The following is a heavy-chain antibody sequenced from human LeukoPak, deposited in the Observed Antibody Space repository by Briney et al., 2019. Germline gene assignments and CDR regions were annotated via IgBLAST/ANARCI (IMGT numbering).Heavy chain of an antibody. CDR1: GGSISSSSYY. D-gene: IGHD2-2*01. Sequence: SETLSLTCTVSGGSISSSSYYWGWIRQPPGKGLEWIGSIYYSGSTYYNPSLKSRVTISVDTSKNQFSLKLSSVTAADTAVYYCARASPPVVVVPAGRPGGFDYWGQGTLVTVSS. J-gene: IGHJ4*02. CDR2: IYYSGST. CDR3: ARASPPVVVVPAGRPGGFDY. V-gene: IGHV4-39*07.